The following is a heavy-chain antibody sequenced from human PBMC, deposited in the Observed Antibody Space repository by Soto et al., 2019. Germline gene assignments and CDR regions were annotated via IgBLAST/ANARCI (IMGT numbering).Heavy chain of an antibody. Sequence: QVQLVESGGGVVQPGRSLRLSCAASGFTFSSYAMHWVRQAPGKGLELVAVVSYDGSNKYYADSVKGRFTISRDNSKNTLYLQMNSLRAEDTAVYYCARDRVAVATRDYWGQGTLVTVSS. CDR1: GFTFSSYA. CDR2: VSYDGSNK. D-gene: IGHD6-19*01. J-gene: IGHJ4*02. V-gene: IGHV3-30*14. CDR3: ARDRVAVATRDY.